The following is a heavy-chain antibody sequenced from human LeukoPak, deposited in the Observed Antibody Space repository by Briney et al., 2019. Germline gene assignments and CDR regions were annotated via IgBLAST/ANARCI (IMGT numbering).Heavy chain of an antibody. J-gene: IGHJ3*02. Sequence: SETLSLTCTVSGGSISSYYWSWLRQPPGKGLEYIGYTHYSGSTNYNPSLKSRVTISLDTSGNQFSLKLSSVTAADTAVYYCAREFGGGPSNWGGVDMGAKGKRVTVSS. CDR3: AREFGGGPSNWGGVDM. V-gene: IGHV4-59*01. CDR2: THYSGST. D-gene: IGHD3-16*01. CDR1: GGSISSYY.